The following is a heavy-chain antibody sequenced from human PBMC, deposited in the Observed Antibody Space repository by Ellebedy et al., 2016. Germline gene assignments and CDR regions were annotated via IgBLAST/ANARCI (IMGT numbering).Heavy chain of an antibody. J-gene: IGHJ4*02. CDR1: GFTFRNFF. V-gene: IGHV3-23*01. CDR2: ISGAGYNT. CDR3: RQGHYADL. Sequence: GESLKISXVASGFTFRNFFMSWVRQAPGGGLEWVSTISGAGYNTFFADSVKGRFTISRDNSKNTLYLQMNNLRVDDTALYYCRQGHYADLWGQGTLVTVSS. D-gene: IGHD4-17*01.